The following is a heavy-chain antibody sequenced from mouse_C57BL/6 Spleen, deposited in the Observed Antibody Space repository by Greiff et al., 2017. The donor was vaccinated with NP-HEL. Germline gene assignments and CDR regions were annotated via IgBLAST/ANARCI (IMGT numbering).Heavy chain of an antibody. CDR1: GYTFTSYN. CDR2: IYPGNGDT. CDR3: ARLGDYPYAMDY. J-gene: IGHJ4*01. Sequence: QVQLQQSGAALVRPGASVKMSCKASGYTFTSYNMHWVKQTPRQGLEWIGAIYPGNGDTSYNQKFKGKATLPVDKSSSTAYMQLSSLTSDDSAVYFCARLGDYPYAMDYWGQGTSVTVSS. V-gene: IGHV1-12*01. D-gene: IGHD2-4*01.